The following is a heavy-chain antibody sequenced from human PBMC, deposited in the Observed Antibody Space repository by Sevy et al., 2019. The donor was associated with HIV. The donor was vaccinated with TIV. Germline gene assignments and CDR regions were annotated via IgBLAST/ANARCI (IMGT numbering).Heavy chain of an antibody. D-gene: IGHD3-3*01. J-gene: IGHJ4*02. CDR3: VKDTPFRRFTLSGMAGAHEYYFDY. CDR2: ISASGSVT. CDR1: GFNFNNYV. V-gene: IGHV3-23*01. Sequence: GESLRLSCAASGFNFNNYVMTWVRQAPGKGLAWVSTISASGSVTYYSDSVRGRFTISRDNSRNTVSLQMNSLRVEDTAIYYCVKDTPFRRFTLSGMAGAHEYYFDYWGQGTRVTVSS.